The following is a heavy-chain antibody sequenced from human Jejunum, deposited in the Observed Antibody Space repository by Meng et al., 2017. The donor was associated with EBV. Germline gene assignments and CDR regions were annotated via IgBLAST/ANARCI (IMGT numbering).Heavy chain of an antibody. J-gene: IGHJ4*02. D-gene: IGHD6-25*01. Sequence: VQPGRSLSRSCGPSGLPSGDYWMHWVRQAPGKGLVWVSRIHTDGSTTNYADSVKGRFTISRDNAENTLFLQMNSLKVEDTAVYYCTRAGSYRHDYWGQGTLVTVSS. CDR2: IHTDGSTT. V-gene: IGHV3-74*01. CDR1: GLPSGDYW. CDR3: TRAGSYRHDY.